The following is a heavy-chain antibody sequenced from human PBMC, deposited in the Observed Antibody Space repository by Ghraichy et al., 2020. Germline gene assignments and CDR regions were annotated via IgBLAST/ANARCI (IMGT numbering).Heavy chain of an antibody. CDR1: GFTVSSNY. CDR2: IYSGGST. J-gene: IGHJ6*02. D-gene: IGHD3-10*01. V-gene: IGHV3-53*01. CDR3: ARAPGEDYGSGETCWGMDV. Sequence: GGSLRLSCAASGFTVSSNYMSWVRQAPGKGLEWVSVIYSGGSTYYADSVKGRFTISRDNSKNTLYLQMNSLRAEDTAVYYCARAPGEDYGSGETCWGMDVWGQGTTVTVSS.